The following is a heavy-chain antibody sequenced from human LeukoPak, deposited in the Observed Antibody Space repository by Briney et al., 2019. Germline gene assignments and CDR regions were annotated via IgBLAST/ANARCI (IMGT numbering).Heavy chain of an antibody. CDR1: GGSISSSNW. V-gene: IGHV4-4*02. Sequence: KPSGTLSLTCAVSGGSISSSNWWSWVRQPPGKGLEWIGEIYHSGSTNYNPSLKSRVTISVDKSKNQFSLKLSSVTAADTAVYYCARAPKGDYGSGSWPFDPWGQGTLVTVSS. CDR2: IYHSGST. CDR3: ARAPKGDYGSGSWPFDP. J-gene: IGHJ5*02. D-gene: IGHD3-10*01.